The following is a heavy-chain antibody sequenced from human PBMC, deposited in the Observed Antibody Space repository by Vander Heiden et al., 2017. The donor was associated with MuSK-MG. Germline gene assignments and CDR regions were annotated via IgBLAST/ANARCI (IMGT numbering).Heavy chain of an antibody. CDR2: IYSGGST. CDR1: GFTVSRNY. V-gene: IGHV3-53*01. Sequence: EVQLVESGGDLIQPGGSLRLSCAASGFTVSRNYMSWVRQAPGKGLEWVSVIYSGGSTYYADSVKARFTISRDNSKNTLYLQMNNLRAEDTAVYYCARVLESLAFDIWGQGTMVTVSS. CDR3: ARVLESLAFDI. J-gene: IGHJ3*02. D-gene: IGHD6-25*01.